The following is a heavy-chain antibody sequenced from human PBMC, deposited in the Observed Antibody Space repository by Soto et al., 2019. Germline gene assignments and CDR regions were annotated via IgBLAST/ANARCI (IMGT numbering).Heavy chain of an antibody. D-gene: IGHD3-3*01. CDR3: ARTDTYYDLRGPYYVFDY. J-gene: IGHJ4*02. CDR1: GFSLSNGRLG. V-gene: IGHV2-26*01. CDR2: IFSNDEK. Sequence: QVTLKESGPVLVKPTETLTLTCAVSGFSLSNGRLGVSWIRQPPGKALEWLAHIFSNDEKSYTTSLKSRLTISKDTSKSQVVLIVTNMDPVDTATYYYARTDTYYDLRGPYYVFDYWGQGTLVTVSS.